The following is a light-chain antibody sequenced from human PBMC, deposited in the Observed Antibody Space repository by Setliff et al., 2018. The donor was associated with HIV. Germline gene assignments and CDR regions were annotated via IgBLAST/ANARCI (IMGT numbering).Light chain of an antibody. J-gene: IGLJ2*01. Sequence: QSALAQPASVSGSPGQSITISCTGTSSDVGSYDLVSWYQQHPGKAPKLMLYEGSKRPSGVSNRFSGSKSGNTASLTISGLQAGDEADYYCCSYAGSSTKFGGGTK. V-gene: IGLV2-23*01. CDR2: EGS. CDR1: SSDVGSYDL. CDR3: CSYAGSSTK.